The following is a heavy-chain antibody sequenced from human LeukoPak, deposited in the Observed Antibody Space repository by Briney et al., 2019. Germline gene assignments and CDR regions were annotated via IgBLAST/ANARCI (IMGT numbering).Heavy chain of an antibody. CDR2: IYYSGST. D-gene: IGHD6-13*01. CDR3: ARDIWFQQLVPYYFDY. CDR1: GDSISSSSYY. V-gene: IGHV4-39*07. J-gene: IGHJ4*02. Sequence: SETLSLTCTVSGDSISSSSYYWGWIRQPPGKGLEWIGSIYYSGSTYYNTSLKSRVTISVDTSKNQFSLKLSSVTAADTAVYYCARDIWFQQLVPYYFDYWGQGTLVTVSS.